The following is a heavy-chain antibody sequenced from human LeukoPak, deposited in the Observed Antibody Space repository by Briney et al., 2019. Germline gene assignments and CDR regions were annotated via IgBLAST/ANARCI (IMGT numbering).Heavy chain of an antibody. Sequence: SETLSLTCAVYGGSFSGYYWSWIRQPPGKGLEWIGEINHSGSTNYNPSLKSRVTISVDTSKNQFSLKLSSVTAADTAVYYCAREKRIAARPYYFDYWGQGTLVTVSS. V-gene: IGHV4-34*01. CDR3: AREKRIAARPYYFDY. CDR1: GGSFSGYY. D-gene: IGHD6-6*01. CDR2: INHSGST. J-gene: IGHJ4*02.